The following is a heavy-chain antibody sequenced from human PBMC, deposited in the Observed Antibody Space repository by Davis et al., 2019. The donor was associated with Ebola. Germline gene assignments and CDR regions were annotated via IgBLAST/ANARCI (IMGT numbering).Heavy chain of an antibody. CDR1: GFTFINYN. CDR3: ARDSLYYFDS. J-gene: IGHJ4*02. V-gene: IGHV3-21*01. Sequence: GGSLRLSCAASGFTFINYNMNWVRQAPGKGLEWVSSLSRSSGYIYYADSVKGRFTIPRDNAKNSLYLQMNSLRAEDTAVYFCARDSLYYFDSWGQGTLVTVSS. CDR2: LSRSSGYI.